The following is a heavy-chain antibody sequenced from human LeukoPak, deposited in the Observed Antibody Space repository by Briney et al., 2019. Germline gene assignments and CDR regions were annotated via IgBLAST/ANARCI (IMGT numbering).Heavy chain of an antibody. V-gene: IGHV4-38-2*02. CDR3: ARWDGSWAFDI. Sequence: SETLSLTCTVSGYSISSGYYWGWIRQPPGKGLEWIGSTYHSGSTYYNPSLKSRVTISVDTSKNQFSLKLSSVTAADTAVYYCARWDGSWAFDIWGQGTLVTVSS. CDR2: TYHSGST. CDR1: GYSISSGYY. D-gene: IGHD1-26*01. J-gene: IGHJ4*02.